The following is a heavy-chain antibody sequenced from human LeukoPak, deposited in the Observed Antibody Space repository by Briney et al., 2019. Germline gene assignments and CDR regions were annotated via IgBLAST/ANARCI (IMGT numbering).Heavy chain of an antibody. CDR2: IYPGDSDT. Sequence: GESLKISCKGSGYSFTSYWIGWARQMPGKGLEWMGIIYPGDSDTGYSPSFQGQVTISADKSISTAYLQWSSLKASDTAMYYCAKPGYYDSSGKGAFDIWGQGTMVTVSS. CDR3: AKPGYYDSSGKGAFDI. D-gene: IGHD3-22*01. V-gene: IGHV5-51*01. J-gene: IGHJ3*02. CDR1: GYSFTSYW.